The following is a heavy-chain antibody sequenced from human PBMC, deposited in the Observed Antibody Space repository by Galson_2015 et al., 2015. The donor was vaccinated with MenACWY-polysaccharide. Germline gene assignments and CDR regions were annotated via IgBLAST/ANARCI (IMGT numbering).Heavy chain of an antibody. V-gene: IGHV3-33*01. CDR3: ARAKGGAATVLDYYMDV. J-gene: IGHJ6*03. CDR1: EFTFNYYG. D-gene: IGHD1-26*01. CDR2: IWYDGSNK. Sequence: SLRLSCAASEFTFNYYGMQWVRQAPGKGLEWVALIWYDGSNKYYADSVKGRFTISRDNSKNTLYLQMNSLRAEDMAVYYCARAKGGAATVLDYYMDVWGKGT.